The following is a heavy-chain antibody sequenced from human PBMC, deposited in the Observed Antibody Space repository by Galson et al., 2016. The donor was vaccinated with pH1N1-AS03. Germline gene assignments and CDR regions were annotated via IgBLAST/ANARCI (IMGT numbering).Heavy chain of an antibody. D-gene: IGHD3-10*01. CDR1: GDSVSGSRGVA. CDR3: ARGKNSGFDH. CDR2: TFYWSKWSN. Sequence: CAISGDSVSGSRGVAWNWIRQSPSRGLEWLGRTFYWSKWSNDYAESVKSRITIDPDTSNNQFSLHLNSVTPEDTAIYFCARGKNSGFDHWGQGTPVTVSS. V-gene: IGHV6-1*01. J-gene: IGHJ4*02.